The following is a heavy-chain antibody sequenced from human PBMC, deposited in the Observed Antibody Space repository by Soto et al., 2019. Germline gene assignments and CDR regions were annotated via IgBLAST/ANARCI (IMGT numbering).Heavy chain of an antibody. D-gene: IGHD1-26*01. CDR2: IYHSGST. V-gene: IGHV4-4*02. CDR1: GGSISSSNW. Sequence: QVQLQESGPGLVKPSGTLSLTCAVSGGSISSSNWWSWVRQPPGKGLEWIGEIYHSGSTNYNPSLKSRVTXSXDXXKNQFSRKLSSVTAAATAVYYCARVSGSYYYGMDVWGQGTTVTVSS. J-gene: IGHJ6*02. CDR3: ARVSGSYYYGMDV.